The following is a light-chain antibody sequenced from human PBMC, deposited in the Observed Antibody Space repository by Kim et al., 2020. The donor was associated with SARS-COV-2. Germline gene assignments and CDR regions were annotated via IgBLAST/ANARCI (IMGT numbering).Light chain of an antibody. J-gene: IGKJ2*01. CDR3: QQYGSSYS. CDR2: GAS. V-gene: IGKV3-20*01. Sequence: SLSPGEGATLSCRASQSVTSNYLAWYQQKPGQAPRLLIYGASSRATGIPDRFSGSGSGTDFTLTIIRLEPEDFAVYYCQQYGSSYSFGQGTKLEIK. CDR1: QSVTSNY.